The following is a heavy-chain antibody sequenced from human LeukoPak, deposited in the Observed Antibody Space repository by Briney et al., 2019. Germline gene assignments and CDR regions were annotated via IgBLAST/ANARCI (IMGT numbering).Heavy chain of an antibody. CDR3: ARGSASYYDFWSGAPGGWFDP. J-gene: IGHJ5*02. V-gene: IGHV1-2*02. Sequence: ASVKVSCKASGYTFTGYYMHWVRQAPGQGLEWMGWINPNSGGTNYAQKFQGRVTMTRDTSISTAYMELSRLRSDDTAVYYCARGSASYYDFWSGAPGGWFDPWGQGTLVTVSS. CDR2: INPNSGGT. D-gene: IGHD3-3*01. CDR1: GYTFTGYY.